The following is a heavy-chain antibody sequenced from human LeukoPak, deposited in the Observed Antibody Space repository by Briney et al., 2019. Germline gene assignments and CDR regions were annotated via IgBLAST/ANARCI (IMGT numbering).Heavy chain of an antibody. V-gene: IGHV1-69*15. Sequence: KVSCKASGGTFSSYAISWVRQAPGQGLEWMGRIIPVFGTTTYAQKFQGRVTITADESTTTAYMELRRLTSEDTAMYYCARGLGTRWFFDYWGQGTLVTVSS. CDR1: GGTFSSYA. D-gene: IGHD1-1*01. CDR3: ARGLGTRWFFDY. J-gene: IGHJ4*02. CDR2: IIPVFGTT.